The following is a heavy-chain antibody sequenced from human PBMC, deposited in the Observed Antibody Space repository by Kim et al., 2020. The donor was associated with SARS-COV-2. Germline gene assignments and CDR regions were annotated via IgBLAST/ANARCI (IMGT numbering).Heavy chain of an antibody. J-gene: IGHJ6*01. CDR1: GFTFDDYA. Sequence: GGSLRLSCAASGFTFDDYAMHWVRQAPGKGLEWVSLISGDGGSTYYADSVKGRFTISSDNSKNSLYLQMNSLRTKDTALYYCAKNDFWIGSIPHYYYGM. D-gene: IGHD3-3*01. V-gene: IGHV3-43*02. CDR3: AKNDFWIGSIPHYYYGM. CDR2: ISGDGGST.